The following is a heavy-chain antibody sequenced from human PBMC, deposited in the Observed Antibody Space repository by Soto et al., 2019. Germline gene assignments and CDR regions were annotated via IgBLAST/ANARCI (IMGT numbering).Heavy chain of an antibody. Sequence: GGSLRLSCAASGFTFSSYWMHWVRQAPGKGLVWVSALTSSGGITYYSDSVKGRFTISRDNSNNALYLQMNRLRAEDTAVYYCARGIVAARSGNWFDPWGQGTLVTVSS. CDR1: GFTFSSYW. CDR2: LTSSGGIT. V-gene: IGHV3-23*01. D-gene: IGHD6-6*01. CDR3: ARGIVAARSGNWFDP. J-gene: IGHJ5*02.